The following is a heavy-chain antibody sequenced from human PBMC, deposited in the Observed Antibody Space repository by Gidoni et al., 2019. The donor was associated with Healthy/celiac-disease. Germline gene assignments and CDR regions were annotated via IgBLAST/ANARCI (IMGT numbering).Heavy chain of an antibody. J-gene: IGHJ6*02. Sequence: QVQLQESGPGLVKPSQTLSLTCTVSGGSISSGSYYWSWIRQPAGKGLEWIGRIYTSGSTNYNPSLKSRVTISVDTPKNQFSLKLSSVTAADTAVYYCAGRGSSGDYPDYYYYYGMDVWGQGTTVTVSS. CDR3: AGRGSSGDYPDYYYYYGMDV. V-gene: IGHV4-61*02. CDR1: GGSISSGSYY. CDR2: IYTSGST. D-gene: IGHD6-19*01.